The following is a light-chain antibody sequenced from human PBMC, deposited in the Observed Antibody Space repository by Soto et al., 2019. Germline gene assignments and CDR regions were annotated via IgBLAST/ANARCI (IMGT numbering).Light chain of an antibody. CDR1: NIGSKN. Sequence: SYELTQPTSVSVAPGQTARITCGGNNIGSKNVHWYQQKAGQAPVLVVYDDYARPSGITERFSGSNSGNTATLTISTVDGGDEADYYCQVWDSTGDHEVFVGGTQLTVL. V-gene: IGLV3-21*02. J-gene: IGLJ3*02. CDR2: DDY. CDR3: QVWDSTGDHEV.